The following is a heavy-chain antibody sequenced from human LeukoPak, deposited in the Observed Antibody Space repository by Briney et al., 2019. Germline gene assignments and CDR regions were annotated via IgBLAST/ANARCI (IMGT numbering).Heavy chain of an antibody. J-gene: IGHJ5*02. CDR2: INHSGST. CDR3: ARHRTTGWFGELLAWFDP. D-gene: IGHD3-10*01. Sequence: SETLSLTCAVYGGSFSGYYWSWMRQPPGKGLEWIGEINHSGSTNYNPSLKSRVTISVDTSKNQFSLKLSSVTAADTAVYYCARHRTTGWFGELLAWFDPWGQGTLVTVSS. CDR1: GGSFSGYY. V-gene: IGHV4-34*01.